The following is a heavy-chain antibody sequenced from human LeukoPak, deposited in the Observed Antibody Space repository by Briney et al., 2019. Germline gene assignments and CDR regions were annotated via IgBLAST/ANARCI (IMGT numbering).Heavy chain of an antibody. V-gene: IGHV4-61*01. CDR2: IYYSGST. J-gene: IGHJ5*02. CDR1: GGSVSSGSYY. D-gene: IGHD3-10*01. CDR3: ARDALPITMVRGRFNWLDP. Sequence: SETLSLTCTVSGGSVSSGSYYWSWIRQPPGKGLEWIGYIYYSGSTNYNPSLKSRVTISVDTSKNQFSLKLCSVTAADTAVYYCARDALPITMVRGRFNWLDPWGQGTLVTVSS.